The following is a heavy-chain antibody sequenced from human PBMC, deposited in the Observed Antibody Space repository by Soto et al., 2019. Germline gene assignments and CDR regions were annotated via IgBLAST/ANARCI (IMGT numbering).Heavy chain of an antibody. D-gene: IGHD2-15*01. V-gene: IGHV1-46*03. CDR1: GDTFTTYY. J-gene: IGHJ4*02. CDR2: INPRDGGT. Sequence: ASVKVSCKASGDTFTTYYVHWVRQAPGQGLEWMGVINPRDGGTSYAQKFQGRVTMTRDTSTSTVYMELSSLRSEDTAMYYCARRGYCSGGSCPLGFDYWGQGTLVTVSS. CDR3: ARRGYCSGGSCPLGFDY.